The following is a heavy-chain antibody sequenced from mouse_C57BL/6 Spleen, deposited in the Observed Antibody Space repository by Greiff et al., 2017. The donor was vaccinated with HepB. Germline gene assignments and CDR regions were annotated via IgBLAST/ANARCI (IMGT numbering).Heavy chain of an antibody. J-gene: IGHJ2*01. CDR1: GYTFTSYW. D-gene: IGHD3-3*01. CDR3: ARWGKGPDY. Sequence: VQLQQSGAELVKPGASVKLSCKASGYTFTSYWMQWVKQRPGQGLEWIGEIDPSDSYTNYNQKFKGKATLTVDTSSSTAYMQLSSLTSEDSAVYYCARWGKGPDYWGQGTTLTVSS. CDR2: IDPSDSYT. V-gene: IGHV1-50*01.